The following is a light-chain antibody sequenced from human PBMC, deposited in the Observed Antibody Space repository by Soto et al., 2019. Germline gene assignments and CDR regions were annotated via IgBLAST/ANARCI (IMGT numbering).Light chain of an antibody. V-gene: IGLV2-14*01. Sequence: QAVVTQPASVSGSPGQSITISCTGTSSDIGYYNYVSWYQQHPGKAPKLMIYDVNNRPSGVSNRFSGSKSGNTASLTISGLQAEDEADDYCSSQAVSSTLVFGGGTKLTVL. J-gene: IGLJ2*01. CDR2: DVN. CDR1: SSDIGYYNY. CDR3: SSQAVSSTLV.